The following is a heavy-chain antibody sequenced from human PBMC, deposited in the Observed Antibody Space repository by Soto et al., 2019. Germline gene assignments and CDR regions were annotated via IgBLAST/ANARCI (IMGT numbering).Heavy chain of an antibody. J-gene: IGHJ4*02. CDR1: GYTFTSYG. D-gene: IGHD4-17*01. V-gene: IGHV1-18*01. CDR2: ISAYNGNT. Sequence: QVQLVQSGAEVKKPGASVKISCKASGYTFTSYGISWVRQAPGQGLEWMGWISAYNGNTNYAQNLQGRVTMTTATTTSTAYMELRSLRSDATAVYYCARAYGDYVVDYWGQGTLVPVSS. CDR3: ARAYGDYVVDY.